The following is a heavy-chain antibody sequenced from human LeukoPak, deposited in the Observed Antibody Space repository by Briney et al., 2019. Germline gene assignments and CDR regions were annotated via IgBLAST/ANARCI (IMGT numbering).Heavy chain of an antibody. CDR3: ARDHDAFDI. V-gene: IGHV1-2*06. CDR1: GYTFTGYY. Sequence: ASVTVSCNASGYTFTGYYMHWERQAPGQGLEWMGRINPNSGGTNYAQKFQGRVTMTRDTSISTAYMELSRLRSDDTAVYYCARDHDAFDIWGQGTMVTVSS. J-gene: IGHJ3*02. CDR2: INPNSGGT.